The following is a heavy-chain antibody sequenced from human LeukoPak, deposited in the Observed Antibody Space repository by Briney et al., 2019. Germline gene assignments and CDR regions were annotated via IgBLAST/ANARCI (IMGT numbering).Heavy chain of an antibody. J-gene: IGHJ4*02. CDR3: ARDRGYGYGFFDY. D-gene: IGHD5-18*01. CDR1: GFTLSSNY. V-gene: IGHV3-53*01. CDR2: IYSGGST. Sequence: GGSLRLSCAASGFTLSSNYMSWVRQAPGKGLEWVSVIYSGGSTYYADSVKGRFSISRDSSTDTLYLQMNSRRVEDTAVYFCARDRGYGYGFFDYWGQGTLVTVSS.